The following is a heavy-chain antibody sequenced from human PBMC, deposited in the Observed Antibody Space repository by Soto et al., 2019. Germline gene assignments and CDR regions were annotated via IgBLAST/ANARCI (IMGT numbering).Heavy chain of an antibody. CDR2: ISYDGSNK. Sequence: GGSLRLSCAASGFTFSSYAMHWVRQAPGKGLEWVAVISYDGSNKYYADSVKGRFTISRDNSKNTLYLQMNSLRAEDTAVYYCARGSGSYYNGVGYYYGMDVWGQGTTVPVSS. V-gene: IGHV3-30-3*01. D-gene: IGHD3-10*01. CDR3: ARGSGSYYNGVGYYYGMDV. J-gene: IGHJ6*02. CDR1: GFTFSSYA.